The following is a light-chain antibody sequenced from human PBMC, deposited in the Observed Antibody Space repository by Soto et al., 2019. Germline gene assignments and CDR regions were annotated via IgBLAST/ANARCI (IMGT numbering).Light chain of an antibody. CDR2: DVN. Sequence: LTQPASVSGSPGQSITISCTGTSSVIGAYNFVSWYQQHPGKAPELMLYDVNIRPSGVSNRFSGSKSGNTASLTISGLQAEDEADYYCTSWTTSTTMIFGGGTKVTVL. V-gene: IGLV2-14*03. CDR3: TSWTTSTTMI. J-gene: IGLJ2*01. CDR1: SSVIGAYNF.